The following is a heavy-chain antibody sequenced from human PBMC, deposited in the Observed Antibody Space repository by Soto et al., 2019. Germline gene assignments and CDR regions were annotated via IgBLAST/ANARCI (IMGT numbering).Heavy chain of an antibody. CDR1: GGSFSGYY. V-gene: IGHV4-34*01. CDR3: ARCHFGVVHGGPYYYYYMDV. CDR2: INHSGST. J-gene: IGHJ6*03. D-gene: IGHD3-3*01. Sequence: SETLSLTCAVYGGSFSGYYWSWIRQPPGKGLEWIGEINHSGSTNYNPSLKSRVTISVDTSKNQFSLKLSSVTAADTAVYYCARCHFGVVHGGPYYYYYMDVWGKGTTVTVSS.